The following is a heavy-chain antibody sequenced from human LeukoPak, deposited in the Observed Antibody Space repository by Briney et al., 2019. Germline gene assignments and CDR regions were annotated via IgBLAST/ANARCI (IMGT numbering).Heavy chain of an antibody. CDR2: IYYSGST. CDR1: GGAISSYY. V-gene: IGHV4-59*08. CDR3: ARREAAAGSFDY. D-gene: IGHD6-13*01. J-gene: IGHJ4*02. Sequence: SETLSLTCTVSGGAISSYYWSWIRQPPGKGLEWIGYIYYSGSTNYNPSLKSRVTISVDTSKNQFSLKLSSVTAADTAVYYCARREAAAGSFDYWGQGTLVTVSS.